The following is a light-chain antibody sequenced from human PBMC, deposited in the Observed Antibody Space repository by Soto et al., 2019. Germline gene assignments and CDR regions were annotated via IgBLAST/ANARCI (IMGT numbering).Light chain of an antibody. CDR3: SSYAGSNNVL. V-gene: IGLV2-8*01. Sequence: QSVLTQPPSASGSPGQSVTISCTGTSSDVGGYNYVSWYQQHPGKAPKLMISEVSKRPSGVPDRFSGSKSGTTASLTVSGLQADDEADYYCSSYAGSNNVLFGGGTKLTVL. CDR2: EVS. J-gene: IGLJ2*01. CDR1: SSDVGGYNY.